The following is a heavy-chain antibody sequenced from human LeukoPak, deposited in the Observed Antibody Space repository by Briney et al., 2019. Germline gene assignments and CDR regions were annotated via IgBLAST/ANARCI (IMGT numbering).Heavy chain of an antibody. V-gene: IGHV4-59*01. Sequence: SETLSLTCTVSGGSISSYYWSWIRQPPGKGLEWLGYIYYSGSTNYNPSLKSRVTISVDTSKNQFSLKLSSVTAADTAVYYCARGVYSSSWTPPGYWGQGTLVTVSS. CDR1: GGSISSYY. D-gene: IGHD6-13*01. CDR2: IYYSGST. J-gene: IGHJ4*02. CDR3: ARGVYSSSWTPPGY.